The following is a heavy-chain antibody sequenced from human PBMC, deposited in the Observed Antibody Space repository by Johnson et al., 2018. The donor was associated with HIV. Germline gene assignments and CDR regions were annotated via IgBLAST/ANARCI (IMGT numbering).Heavy chain of an antibody. V-gene: IGHV3-13*01. CDR3: ARGGAHDAFDI. D-gene: IGHD3-16*01. J-gene: IGHJ3*02. CDR2: IGTAGDT. Sequence: VQLVESGGGVVQPGGSLRLSSAASGFTFSSYGMHWVRQATGKGLEWVSAIGTAGDTYYPGSVKGRFTISRENAKNSLYLQMNSLRGGDTAVYYCARGGAHDAFDIWGQGTMVTVSS. CDR1: GFTFSSYG.